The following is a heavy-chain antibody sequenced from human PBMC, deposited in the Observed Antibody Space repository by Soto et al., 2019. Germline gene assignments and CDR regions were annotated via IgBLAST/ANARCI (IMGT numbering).Heavy chain of an antibody. CDR3: AREGIAAAGKYGVVPTDFDY. CDR2: INHSGST. V-gene: IGHV4-34*01. CDR1: GGSFSGYY. J-gene: IGHJ4*02. D-gene: IGHD6-13*01. Sequence: SETLSLTCAVYGGSFSGYYWSWIRQPPGKGLEWIGEINHSGSTNYNPSLKSRVTISVDTSKNQFSLKLSSVTAADTAVYYCAREGIAAAGKYGVVPTDFDYWGQGTLVTVSS.